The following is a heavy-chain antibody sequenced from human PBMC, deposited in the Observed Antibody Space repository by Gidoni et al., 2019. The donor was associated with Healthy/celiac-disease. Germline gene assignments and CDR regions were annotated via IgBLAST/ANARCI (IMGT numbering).Heavy chain of an antibody. V-gene: IGHV5-51*01. D-gene: IGHD4-17*01. CDR2: IYPGDSDT. Sequence: EVQLVQSGAEVKKPGASLMISCMVSCTRVASFWIGWVRQMTGKGLEWMGIIYPGDSDTRYSPSFQGQVTISADKSISTAYLQWSSLKASDTAMYYCARVRYGDPRYFDLWGRGTLVTVSS. J-gene: IGHJ2*01. CDR1: CTRVASFW. CDR3: ARVRYGDPRYFDL.